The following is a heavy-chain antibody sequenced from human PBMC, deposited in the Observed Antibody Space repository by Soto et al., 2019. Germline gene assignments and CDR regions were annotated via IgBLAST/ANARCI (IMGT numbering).Heavy chain of an antibody. CDR3: AHRGYSGYDTDPGLDY. V-gene: IGHV2-5*02. CDR1: GFSLSTSGVG. Sequence: QIPLKESGPTLVKPTQTLTLTCTFSGFSLSTSGVGVGWIRQPPGKALEWLALIYWDDDKRYSPSLKSRLTITKDTSKKQVVLTMTNMDPVDTATYYCAHRGYSGYDTDPGLDYWGKGTLVTVSS. CDR2: IYWDDDK. D-gene: IGHD5-12*01. J-gene: IGHJ4*02.